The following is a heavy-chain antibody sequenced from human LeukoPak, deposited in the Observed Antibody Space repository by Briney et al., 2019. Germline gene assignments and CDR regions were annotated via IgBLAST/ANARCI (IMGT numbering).Heavy chain of an antibody. V-gene: IGHV4-61*08. Sequence: KASETLSLTCTVSGASITRADHYWSWIRQPPGKGLEWIGYIYYSGSTNYNPSLKSRVTISVDTSKNQFSLKLSSVTAADTAVYYCARAGGTVTTAGFLFDYWGQGTLVTVSS. CDR3: ARAGGTVTTAGFLFDY. J-gene: IGHJ4*02. CDR2: IYYSGST. CDR1: GASITRADHY. D-gene: IGHD4-11*01.